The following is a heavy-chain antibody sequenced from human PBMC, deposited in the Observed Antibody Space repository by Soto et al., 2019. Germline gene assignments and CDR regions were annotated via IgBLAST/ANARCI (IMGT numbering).Heavy chain of an antibody. V-gene: IGHV3-30-3*01. J-gene: IGHJ6*02. D-gene: IGHD3-3*01. Sequence: ESGGGVVQPGRSLRLSCAASGFTFSSYAMHWVRQAPGKGLEWVAVISYDGSNKYYADSVKGRFTISRDNSKNTLYLQMNSLRAEDTAVYYCARAYTIFGVVITYYYGMDVWGQGTTVTVSS. CDR1: GFTFSSYA. CDR2: ISYDGSNK. CDR3: ARAYTIFGVVITYYYGMDV.